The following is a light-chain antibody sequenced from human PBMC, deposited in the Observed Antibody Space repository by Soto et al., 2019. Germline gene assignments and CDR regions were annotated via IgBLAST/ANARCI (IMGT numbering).Light chain of an antibody. CDR1: QSVSSY. Sequence: EIVLTQSPATLSLSPGERATLSCRASQSVSSYLAWYQKKPGQAPRLLIYDASNRATGIPARFSGRGSGTDFTLTISSLEPEDCAVYYCQQRSNWPPYTFGQETKLDIK. J-gene: IGKJ2*01. CDR3: QQRSNWPPYT. CDR2: DAS. V-gene: IGKV3-11*01.